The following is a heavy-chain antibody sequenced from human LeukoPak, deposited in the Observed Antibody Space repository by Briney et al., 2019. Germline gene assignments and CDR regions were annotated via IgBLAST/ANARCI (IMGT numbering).Heavy chain of an antibody. CDR3: ARSLGELSSYYYYYGMDV. Sequence: GGSLRLSCAASGFTFDDYAMHWVRQAPGKGLEWVSGISWNSDSIGYADSVKGRFTISRDNAKNTLYLQMNSLRAEDTAVYYCARSLGELSSYYYYYGMDVWGQGTTVTVSS. CDR1: GFTFDDYA. D-gene: IGHD3-16*02. CDR2: ISWNSDSI. J-gene: IGHJ6*02. V-gene: IGHV3-9*01.